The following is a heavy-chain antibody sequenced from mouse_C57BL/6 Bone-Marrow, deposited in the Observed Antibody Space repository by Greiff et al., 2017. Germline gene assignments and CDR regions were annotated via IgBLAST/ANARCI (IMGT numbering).Heavy chain of an antibody. CDR1: GYTFTSYW. CDR2: IDPSDSYT. V-gene: IGHV1-69*01. D-gene: IGHD1-1*01. J-gene: IGHJ2*01. Sequence: QVQLQQPGAELVMPGASVKLSCKASGYTFTSYWMHWVKQRPGQGLEWIGEIDPSDSYTNYKQKFKGKSTLTADKSSSTAYMQLISLTSEDSAVYYCTRAYGSSQKGYFDYWGQGTTLTVSS. CDR3: TRAYGSSQKGYFDY.